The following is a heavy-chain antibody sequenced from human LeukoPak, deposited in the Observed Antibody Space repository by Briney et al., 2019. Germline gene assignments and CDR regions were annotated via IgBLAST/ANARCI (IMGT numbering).Heavy chain of an antibody. CDR1: GFTFSNFE. CDR3: VSDAFDI. CDR2: ISSIGSAI. V-gene: IGHV3-48*03. Sequence: PGGSLRLSCAASGFTFSNFEMTWVRQAPEKGLELVSYISSIGSAIYYGDSVKGRFTISRDNAKNSLYLQMNNLRAEDTAVYYCVSDAFDIWGQGTMVTVSS. J-gene: IGHJ3*02.